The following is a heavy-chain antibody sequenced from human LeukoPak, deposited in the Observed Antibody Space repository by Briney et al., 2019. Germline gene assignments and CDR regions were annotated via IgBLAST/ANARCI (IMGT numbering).Heavy chain of an antibody. CDR3: ASVPDYGRFFDY. CDR2: IYTSGST. V-gene: IGHV4-4*07. D-gene: IGHD4-17*01. J-gene: IGHJ4*02. Sequence: PSETLSLTCTVSGGSISSYYWSWIRQPAGKGLEWIGRIYTSGSTYYNPSLKSRVTISVDTSKNQFSLKLSSVTAADTAVYYCASVPDYGRFFDYWGQGTLVTVSS. CDR1: GGSISSYY.